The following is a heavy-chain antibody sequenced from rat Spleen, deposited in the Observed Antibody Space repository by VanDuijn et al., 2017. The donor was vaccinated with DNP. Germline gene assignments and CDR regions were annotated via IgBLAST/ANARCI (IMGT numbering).Heavy chain of an antibody. CDR3: IRDGDNWDWFAY. Sequence: EVQLVESGGDPVQPGRSLTLSCVVSGFTFNKDWMPWVRQVPEKGLEWVATITTAGSSTYSPDSVKGRFTVSRDNAENTLYLQMNSLRSEDTATYYCIRDGDNWDWFAYWGQGTLVTVSS. J-gene: IGHJ3*01. V-gene: IGHV5-31*01. D-gene: IGHD5-1*01. CDR1: GFTFNKDW. CDR2: ITTAGSST.